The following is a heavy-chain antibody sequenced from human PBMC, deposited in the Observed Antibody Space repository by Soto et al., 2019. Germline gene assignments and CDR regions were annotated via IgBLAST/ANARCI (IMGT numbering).Heavy chain of an antibody. J-gene: IGHJ3*02. V-gene: IGHV1-69*13. Sequence: SVKVSCKASGGTFSSYAISWGRQAPGQGLEWMGGIIPIFGTANYAQKFQGRVTITADESTSTAYMELSSLRSEDTAVYYCARDFAALPDAFDIWGQGTMVTVSS. CDR1: GGTFSSYA. CDR2: IIPIFGTA. CDR3: ARDFAALPDAFDI. D-gene: IGHD3-3*01.